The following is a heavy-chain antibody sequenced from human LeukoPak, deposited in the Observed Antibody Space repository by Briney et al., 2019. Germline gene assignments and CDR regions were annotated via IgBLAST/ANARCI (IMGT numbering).Heavy chain of an antibody. D-gene: IGHD5-12*01. CDR1: GFTFSSYE. CDR2: ISSSGSTI. J-gene: IGHJ4*02. V-gene: IGHV3-48*03. Sequence: PGGSLRLSCAASGFTFSSYEMNWVRQAPGKGPEWVSYISSSGSTIYYADSVKGRFTISRDNAKNSLYLQMNSLRAEDTAVYYCARGGGGYSGYDETGSFGYWGQGTLVTVSS. CDR3: ARGGGGYSGYDETGSFGY.